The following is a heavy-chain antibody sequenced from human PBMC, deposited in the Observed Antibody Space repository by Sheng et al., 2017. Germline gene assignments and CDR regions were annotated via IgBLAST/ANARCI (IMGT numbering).Heavy chain of an antibody. CDR3: AREGYYDSSGYRGPGAFDI. Sequence: QVQLQESGPGLVKPSETLSLTCTVSGYSISSGYYWGWIRQPPGKGLEWIGSIYHSGSTYYNPSLKSRVTISVDTSKNQFSLKLSSVTAADTAVYYCAREGYYDSSGYRGPGAFDIWGQGTSGHRL. D-gene: IGHD3-22*01. CDR1: GYSISSGYY. CDR2: IYHSGST. V-gene: IGHV4-38-2*02. J-gene: IGHJ3*02.